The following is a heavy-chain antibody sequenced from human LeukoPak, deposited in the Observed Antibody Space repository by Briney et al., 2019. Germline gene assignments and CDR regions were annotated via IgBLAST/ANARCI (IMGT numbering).Heavy chain of an antibody. CDR1: GYTFTGYY. Sequence: ASVKVSCKASGYTFTGYYMHWVRHAPGQGLEWMGRINPNSGGTNYAQKFQGRVTMTRDTSISTAYMELSRLRSDDTAVYYCATLAAADDYFDYWGQGTLVTVSS. V-gene: IGHV1-2*06. J-gene: IGHJ4*02. D-gene: IGHD6-13*01. CDR2: INPNSGGT. CDR3: ATLAAADDYFDY.